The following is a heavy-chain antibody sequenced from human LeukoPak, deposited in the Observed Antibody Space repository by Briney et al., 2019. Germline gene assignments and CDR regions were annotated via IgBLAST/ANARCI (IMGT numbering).Heavy chain of an antibody. V-gene: IGHV4-39*07. CDR3: ARGDTWIYPFRPAFDI. CDR1: GGSISSSSSY. Sequence: PSETLSLTCTVSGGSISSSSSYWAWIRQPPGKGLEWIGSIYYSGSTYYNPSLKSRVTMSIDTSKNQFSLKLSSVTAADTAVYYCARGDTWIYPFRPAFDIWGQGTMVTVSS. D-gene: IGHD5-12*01. CDR2: IYYSGST. J-gene: IGHJ3*02.